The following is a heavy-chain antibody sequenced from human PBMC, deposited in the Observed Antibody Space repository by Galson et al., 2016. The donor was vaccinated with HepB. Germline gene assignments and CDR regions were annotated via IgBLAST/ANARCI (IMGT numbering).Heavy chain of an antibody. D-gene: IGHD6-19*01. CDR1: GFTFDDYA. CDR2: ISWNSDYL. V-gene: IGHV3-9*01. CDR3: AKELDGEVAGPFDL. J-gene: IGHJ2*01. Sequence: SLRLSCAASGFTFDDYALHWVRQAPGKGLEWVAVISWNSDYLVYADSVKGRFIISRDNARNSLFLQMNSLRPEGTAFYYCAKELDGEVAGPFDLWGRGTLVTVSS.